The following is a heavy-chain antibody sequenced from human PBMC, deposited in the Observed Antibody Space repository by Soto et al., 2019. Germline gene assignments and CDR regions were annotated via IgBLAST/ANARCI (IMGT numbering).Heavy chain of an antibody. J-gene: IGHJ6*03. CDR1: GFTFSDHY. CDR3: ARRPPAIINYYLDD. D-gene: IGHD3-10*01. Sequence: PGGSLRLSCGASGFTFSDHYMSWIRQAPGKGLEWISYISSSGTTTYYADSVKGRFTISRDNAESSLFLQMNSLRGEDTAVYYCARRPPAIINYYLDDWGQGTTVTVSS. V-gene: IGHV3-11*01. CDR2: ISSSGTTT.